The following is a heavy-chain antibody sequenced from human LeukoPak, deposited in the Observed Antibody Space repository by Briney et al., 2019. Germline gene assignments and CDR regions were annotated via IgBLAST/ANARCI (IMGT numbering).Heavy chain of an antibody. J-gene: IGHJ6*02. CDR3: ATSAGGTPNGMDV. V-gene: IGHV1-24*01. CDR1: RYTLTELS. Sequence: ASVKVSCKVSRYTLTELSIDWVRQAPGKGLEWMGGFDPEDGEIIYAQKFQGRVTMTQDTSTDTAYMDLSSLRSEDTAVYYCATSAGGTPNGMDVCGQGTTVTVSS. CDR2: FDPEDGEI. D-gene: IGHD6-13*01.